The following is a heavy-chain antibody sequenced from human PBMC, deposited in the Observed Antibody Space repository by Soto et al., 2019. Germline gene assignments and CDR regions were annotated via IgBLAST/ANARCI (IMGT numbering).Heavy chain of an antibody. CDR3: ARDTRFLEWPYGMDV. Sequence: ASVKASFKASGYTFTSYVISRSRQAHRQGLEWMGWISAYNGNKNYAQKLQGRVTMTTDTSTSTAYMELRSLRSDDTAVYYCARDTRFLEWPYGMDVWGQGTTVTVSS. D-gene: IGHD3-3*01. CDR1: GYTFTSYV. CDR2: ISAYNGNK. J-gene: IGHJ6*02. V-gene: IGHV1-18*04.